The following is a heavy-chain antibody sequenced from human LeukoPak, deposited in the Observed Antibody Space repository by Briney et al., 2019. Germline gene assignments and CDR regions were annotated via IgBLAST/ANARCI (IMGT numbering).Heavy chain of an antibody. Sequence: GGTLRLSCAASGFTFSSYEMNWVRQAPGKGLEWVSYISSSGSTIYYADSVKGRFTISRDNSKNTLYLQMNSLRAEDTAVYYCARGNYYGSGSYYKPNYMDVWGKGTTVTVSS. D-gene: IGHD3-10*01. V-gene: IGHV3-48*03. CDR1: GFTFSSYE. J-gene: IGHJ6*03. CDR3: ARGNYYGSGSYYKPNYMDV. CDR2: ISSSGSTI.